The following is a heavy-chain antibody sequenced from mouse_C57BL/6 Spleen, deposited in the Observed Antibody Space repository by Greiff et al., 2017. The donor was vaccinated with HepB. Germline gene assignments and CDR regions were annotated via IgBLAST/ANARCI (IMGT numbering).Heavy chain of an antibody. CDR3: ARRGGSSYFDY. V-gene: IGHV5-6*01. CDR2: ISSGGSYT. D-gene: IGHD1-1*01. CDR1: GFTFSSYG. J-gene: IGHJ2*01. Sequence: EVHLVESGGDLVNPGGSLKLSCAASGFTFSSYGMSWVRQTPDKRLEWVATISSGGSYTYYPDSVKGRFTISRDNAKNTLYLPMSSLNSEDTAMYYCARRGGSSYFDYWGQGTTLTVSS.